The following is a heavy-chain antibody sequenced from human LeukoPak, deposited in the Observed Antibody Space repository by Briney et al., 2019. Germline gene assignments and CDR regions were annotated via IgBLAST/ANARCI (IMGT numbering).Heavy chain of an antibody. CDR1: GFTFSSFG. J-gene: IGHJ4*02. D-gene: IGHD3-22*01. Sequence: GGSLRLSCAASGFTFSSFGMHWVRQAPGKGLEWVSSIAGSSGNTYYADSVKGRFTISGDNSKNTLYLQMSSLRAEDTAVYYCANPAGYFDSSGYDVDYWGQGTLVTVSS. V-gene: IGHV3-23*01. CDR3: ANPAGYFDSSGYDVDY. CDR2: IAGSSGNT.